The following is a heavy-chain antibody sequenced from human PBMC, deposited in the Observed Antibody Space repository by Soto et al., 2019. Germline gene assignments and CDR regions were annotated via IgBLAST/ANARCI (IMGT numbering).Heavy chain of an antibody. CDR3: ARQIHLSAIPGRPTWDYGMDV. Sequence: PGESLKISCKGSGYSFTSYWIGWVRQMPGKGLEWMGIIYPGDSDTRYSPSFQGQVAISADKSISTAYLQWSSLKASDTAMYYCARQIHLSAIPGRPTWDYGMDVWGQGTTVTVSS. CDR2: IYPGDSDT. J-gene: IGHJ6*02. CDR1: GYSFTSYW. D-gene: IGHD2-21*02. V-gene: IGHV5-51*01.